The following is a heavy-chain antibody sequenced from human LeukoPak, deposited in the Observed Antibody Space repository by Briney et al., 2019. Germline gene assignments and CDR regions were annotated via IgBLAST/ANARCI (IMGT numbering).Heavy chain of an antibody. J-gene: IGHJ4*02. CDR3: ATMIVVADDFDY. CDR2: MSSSDDGR. D-gene: IGHD3-22*01. CDR1: GFSFSSYA. V-gene: IGHV3-23*01. Sequence: PGGSLRLSCATSGFSFSSYAMSWVRQAPGKGLEWVSAMSSSDDGRYYAASVRGRFTISRDTSRSTLYLQMNSLRAEDTAVYYCATMIVVADDFDYWGQGTLVTVSS.